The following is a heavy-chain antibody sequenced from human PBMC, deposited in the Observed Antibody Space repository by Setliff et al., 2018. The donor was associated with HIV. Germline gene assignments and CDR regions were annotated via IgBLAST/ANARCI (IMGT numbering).Heavy chain of an antibody. CDR1: GGSISTYY. J-gene: IGHJ4*02. Sequence: SETLSLTCTVSGGSISTYYWSWIRQPPGKGLEWIGYVYYSGITNYNPSLTSRVTISVDTSRNQFSLKLTSVTAADTAIYCCARGVNFDYWGQGTQVTVSS. D-gene: IGHD3-3*01. V-gene: IGHV4-59*01. CDR2: VYYSGIT. CDR3: ARGVNFDY.